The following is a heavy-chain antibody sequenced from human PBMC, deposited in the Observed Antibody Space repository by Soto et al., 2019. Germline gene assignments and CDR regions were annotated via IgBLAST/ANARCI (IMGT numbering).Heavy chain of an antibody. Sequence: EVQLVESGGGLVQPGGSLRLSCAASGFTFSAFNMNWVRQAPGKRLEWVSYISTSSSNIYYADSVKGRFTISRDNAKSSLHLQMNSLRVEDTAVYYCARDPPYSGYDYQFDYWGQGTLVTVSS. V-gene: IGHV3-48*04. D-gene: IGHD5-12*01. J-gene: IGHJ4*02. CDR2: ISTSSSNI. CDR1: GFTFSAFN. CDR3: ARDPPYSGYDYQFDY.